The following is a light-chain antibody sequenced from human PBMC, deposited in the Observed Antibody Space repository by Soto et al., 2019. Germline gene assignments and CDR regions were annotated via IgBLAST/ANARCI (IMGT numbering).Light chain of an antibody. J-gene: IGKJ1*01. CDR1: QSVSSSY. CDR2: GAS. Sequence: EIVLTQSPGTLSLSPGERATLSCRASQSVSSSYLAWYQQKPGQAPRLLIYGASSRSTGIPDRFSGCGSGIDFTRTISRLEPEDVAVDYCQQYGSSPQTFGQGTKVEIK. V-gene: IGKV3-20*01. CDR3: QQYGSSPQT.